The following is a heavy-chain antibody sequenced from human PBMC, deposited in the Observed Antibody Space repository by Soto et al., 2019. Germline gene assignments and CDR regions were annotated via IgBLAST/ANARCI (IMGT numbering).Heavy chain of an antibody. CDR3: ARAVVPATSSGY. Sequence: SVKVSCKASGGTFSSYTISWVRQAPGQGLEWMGRIIPIHGITNYAQKLQGRVTITADKSTSTAYMELRSLRSDDTAVYYCARAVVPATSSGYWGQGTLVTVSS. J-gene: IGHJ4*02. CDR1: GGTFSSYT. D-gene: IGHD2-2*01. CDR2: IIPIHGIT. V-gene: IGHV1-69*02.